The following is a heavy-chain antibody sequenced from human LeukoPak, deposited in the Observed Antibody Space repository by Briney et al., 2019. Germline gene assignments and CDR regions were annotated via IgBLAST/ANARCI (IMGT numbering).Heavy chain of an antibody. CDR1: GGSISSYY. Sequence: PSETLSLTCTVSGGSISSYYWSWIRQPPGKGLEWIGYIYNSGSTNCNPSLKSRVTISLDTSKNQFSLKLSSVTAADTAVYYCARKANFDLWGRGTLVTVSS. V-gene: IGHV4-59*01. CDR2: IYNSGST. J-gene: IGHJ2*01. CDR3: ARKANFDL.